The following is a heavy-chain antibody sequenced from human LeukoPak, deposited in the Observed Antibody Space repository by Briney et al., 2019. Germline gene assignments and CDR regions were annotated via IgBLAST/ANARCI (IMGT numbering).Heavy chain of an antibody. V-gene: IGHV3-21*04. Sequence: GGSLRLSCAASGLTFSSYSMNWVRQAPGKGLEWVSSISSSSSYIYYADSVKGRFTISRDNAKNSLYLQMNSLRAEDTALYYCAKEPYYYDSSGYYLSPIWGQGTMVTVSS. CDR3: AKEPYYYDSSGYYLSPI. J-gene: IGHJ3*02. D-gene: IGHD3-22*01. CDR1: GLTFSSYS. CDR2: ISSSSSYI.